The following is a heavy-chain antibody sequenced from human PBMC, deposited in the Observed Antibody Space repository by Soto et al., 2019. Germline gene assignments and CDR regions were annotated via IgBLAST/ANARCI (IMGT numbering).Heavy chain of an antibody. J-gene: IGHJ6*02. V-gene: IGHV4-39*01. Sequence: QLQLQESGPGLVKPSETLSLTCTVSSGSISSSRYYWGWIRQPPGQGLEWIGSFYYSGSTYYNPSLKSRVTISVDTSKNQFSLKLRSVTAADTAVYYCARRNYGLDVWGQGTAVTVSS. CDR3: ARRNYGLDV. CDR1: SGSISSSRYY. CDR2: FYYSGST.